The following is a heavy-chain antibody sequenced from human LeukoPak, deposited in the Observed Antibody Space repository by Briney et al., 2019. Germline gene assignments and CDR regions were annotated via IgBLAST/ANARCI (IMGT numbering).Heavy chain of an antibody. CDR2: VDHTGST. CDR1: DDSITMYY. V-gene: IGHV4-59*01. J-gene: IGHJ6*03. CDR3: ARGRVSSSTWYSTYYYYFYMDV. D-gene: IGHD1-1*01. Sequence: SETLSLTCTVSDDSITMYYWTWIRHPPGEGLEWSGYVDHTGSTNFNPSLNGRVSISRDTSKNLFSLRLRSVTAADTAVYFCARGRVSSSTWYSTYYYYFYMDVWGKGTTVTVSS.